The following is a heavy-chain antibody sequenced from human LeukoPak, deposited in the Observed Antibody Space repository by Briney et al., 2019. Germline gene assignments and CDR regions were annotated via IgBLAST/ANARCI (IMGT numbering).Heavy chain of an antibody. J-gene: IGHJ4*02. Sequence: ASVKVSCKASGYTFTGYYMHWVRQAPGQGLEWMGWINPSGGSTSYAQKFQGRVTMTRDTSTSTVYMELSSLRSEDTAVYYCARVPRIAVAGNDYWGQGTLVTVSS. CDR2: INPSGGST. D-gene: IGHD6-19*01. V-gene: IGHV1-46*01. CDR3: ARVPRIAVAGNDY. CDR1: GYTFTGYY.